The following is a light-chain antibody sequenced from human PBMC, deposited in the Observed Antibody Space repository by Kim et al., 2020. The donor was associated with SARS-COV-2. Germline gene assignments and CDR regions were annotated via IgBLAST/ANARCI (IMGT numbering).Light chain of an antibody. Sequence: VGDRVTITCRASQSIDSWLAWYQQKPEKAPYLLIYDAFRLESGVPSRFSGSGSGTEFTLSISSLQPNDFATSSCQHSDFYSMTWTCGQGPKVYIK. V-gene: IGKV1-5*01. J-gene: IGKJ1*01. CDR3: QHSDFYSMTWT. CDR2: DAF. CDR1: QSIDSW.